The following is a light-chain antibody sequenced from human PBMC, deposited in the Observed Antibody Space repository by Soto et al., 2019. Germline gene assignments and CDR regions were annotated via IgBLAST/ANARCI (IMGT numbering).Light chain of an antibody. CDR2: NNN. J-gene: IGLJ1*01. V-gene: IGLV1-40*01. Sequence: SVLTQPPSVSAAPGQMVTISCTGSSSNIGAGYDVHWYQQLPGTAPKLLIYNNNNRPSGVPDRFSGSKSGTSASLAITGLQAEDEADYYCQSYDSSLSGYVFGTGTKVTVL. CDR3: QSYDSSLSGYV. CDR1: SSNIGAGYD.